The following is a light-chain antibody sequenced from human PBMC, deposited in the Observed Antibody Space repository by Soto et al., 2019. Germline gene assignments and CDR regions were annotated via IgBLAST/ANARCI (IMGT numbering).Light chain of an antibody. CDR3: SSYTSSSTLV. CDR1: SSDVGGYIY. Sequence: QSALTQPASVSGSPGQSITISCTGTSSDVGGYIYVSWYQQHPGKAPKFMIYDVSNRPSGVSNRFSGSKSGNTASLTISGLQAEDEADYYCSSYTSSSTLVFGGGTKLTVL. J-gene: IGLJ2*01. CDR2: DVS. V-gene: IGLV2-14*01.